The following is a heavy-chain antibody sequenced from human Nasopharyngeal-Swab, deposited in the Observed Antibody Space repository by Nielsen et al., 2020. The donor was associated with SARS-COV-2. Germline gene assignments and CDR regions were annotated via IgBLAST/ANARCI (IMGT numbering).Heavy chain of an antibody. V-gene: IGHV3-23*01. CDR1: GFVFSKYA. Sequence: GESLKISCAASGFVFSKYAMSWVRQAPGKGLEWVSAISANGDITNYADSVKGRFIISRDNSKNSLYLQLNSLRAEDTALYYCTTDFYFDYWGQGTLVTVSS. CDR3: TTDFYFDY. CDR2: ISANGDIT. J-gene: IGHJ4*02.